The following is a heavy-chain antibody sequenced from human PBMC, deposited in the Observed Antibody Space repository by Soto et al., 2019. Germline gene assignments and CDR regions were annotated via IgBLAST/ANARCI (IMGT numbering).Heavy chain of an antibody. D-gene: IGHD4-17*01. J-gene: IGHJ4*02. CDR2: IYHSGRS. CDR3: ARVYGDHTGAFDY. Sequence: QVQLRESGSGQVKPSQTLSLTCAVSGASITTGVLSWSWIRQPPGKGLEWIGYIYHSGRSFYRPSLRGRVSMSLDTSRNQFSLSLTSVTAADTAVYYCARVYGDHTGAFDYWGQGTLVTVSS. CDR1: GASITTGVLS. V-gene: IGHV4-30-2*01.